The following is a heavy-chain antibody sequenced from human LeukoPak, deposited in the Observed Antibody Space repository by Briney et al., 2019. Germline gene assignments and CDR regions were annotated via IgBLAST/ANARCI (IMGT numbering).Heavy chain of an antibody. CDR1: GFTFSTYS. D-gene: IGHD4-17*01. V-gene: IGHV3-21*01. Sequence: GGSLRLSCAASGFTFSTYSMNLVRQAPGKGLEWVSSISSSSNYIYYADSVKGRFSISRDDAKTSLFLQMNGLRAEDTAVYYCARDMTTATTCYLQHWGQGTLVTVSS. CDR3: ARDMTTATTCYLQH. CDR2: ISSSSNYI. J-gene: IGHJ1*01.